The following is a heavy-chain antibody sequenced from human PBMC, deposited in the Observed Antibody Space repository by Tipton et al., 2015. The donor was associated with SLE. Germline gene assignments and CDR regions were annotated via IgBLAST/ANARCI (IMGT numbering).Heavy chain of an antibody. D-gene: IGHD4-17*01. V-gene: IGHV1-46*01. J-gene: IGHJ4*02. CDR2: FDPSGGSA. CDR3: ARPSDYSDLRH. CDR1: GYTFSSFD. Sequence: QLVQSGAEVKKPGASVKVSCKASGYTFSSFDINWVRQAPGQGLEWMGIFDPSGGSANYAQRFQGRLTMTGDTSTGTVYMELSSLRSEDTAVYYCARPSDYSDLRHWGQGTLVTVSS.